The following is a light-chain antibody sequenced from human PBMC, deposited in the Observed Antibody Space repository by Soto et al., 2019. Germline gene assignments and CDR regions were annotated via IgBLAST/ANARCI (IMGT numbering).Light chain of an antibody. CDR2: AAS. CDR3: QHFGDSPLWA. V-gene: IGKV3-20*01. J-gene: IGKJ1*01. CDR1: QSVGSGH. Sequence: EIVLTQSPGTLSLSPGERATLSCRASQSVGSGHLAWYKQKPGQTPRLLIYAASTRATGIPDRFSGSGSGTDFTLTISRLEPEDFAVYYCQHFGDSPLWAFGQGTEVEIK.